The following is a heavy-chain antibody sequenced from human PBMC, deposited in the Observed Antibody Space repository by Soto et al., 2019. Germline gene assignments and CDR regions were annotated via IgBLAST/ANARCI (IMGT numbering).Heavy chain of an antibody. J-gene: IGHJ4*02. CDR2: IIPIFGTA. D-gene: IGHD2-21*02. CDR3: ARGVDCGGDCYSLYYFDY. CDR1: GGTFSSYA. V-gene: IGHV1-69*01. Sequence: QVQLVQSGAEVKKPGSSVKVSCKASGGTFSSYAISWVRQAPGQGLEWMGGIIPIFGTANYAQKFQGRVTITADESTSTAYMELSSLRSEDTAVYYCARGVDCGGDCYSLYYFDYWGQGTLVTVSS.